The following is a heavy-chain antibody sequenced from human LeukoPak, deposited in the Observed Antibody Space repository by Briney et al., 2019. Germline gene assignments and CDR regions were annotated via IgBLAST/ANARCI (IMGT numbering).Heavy chain of an antibody. V-gene: IGHV1-69*13. J-gene: IGHJ3*02. Sequence: EASVKVSCKASGYTFTSYGISWVRQAPGQGLEWMGGIIPIFGTANYAQKFQGRVTITADESTSTAYMELSSLRSEDTAVYYCARAYWVPDMITFGGVIADAFDIWGQGTMVTVSS. D-gene: IGHD3-16*02. CDR3: ARAYWVPDMITFGGVIADAFDI. CDR2: IIPIFGTA. CDR1: GYTFTSYG.